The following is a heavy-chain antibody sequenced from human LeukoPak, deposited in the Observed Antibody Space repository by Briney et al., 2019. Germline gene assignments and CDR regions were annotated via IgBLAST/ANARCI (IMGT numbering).Heavy chain of an antibody. V-gene: IGHV1-2*06. Sequence: ASVKVSCKASGYTFTGYYMHWVQQAPGQGLEWMGRINPNSGGTNYAQKFQGRVTMTRDTSISTAYMELSRLRSDDTAVYYCARVAIAAAGTPAFDYWGQGTLVTVSS. CDR2: INPNSGGT. J-gene: IGHJ4*02. CDR3: ARVAIAAAGTPAFDY. D-gene: IGHD6-13*01. CDR1: GYTFTGYY.